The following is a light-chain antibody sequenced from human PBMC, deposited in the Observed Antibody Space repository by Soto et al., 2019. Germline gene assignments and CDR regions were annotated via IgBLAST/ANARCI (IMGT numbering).Light chain of an antibody. V-gene: IGKV3-15*01. CDR1: QSISSN. J-gene: IGKJ3*01. CDR3: QQYNNWPPFS. CDR2: GAS. Sequence: EIVMTQSPATLSVSPGERATLSCRASQSISSNLAWYQQKNGQTPRLLIYGASTRAAGIPARISGSGSGTDFTLTISSMQSEDFAVYYCQQYNNWPPFSFGPGTKVDIK.